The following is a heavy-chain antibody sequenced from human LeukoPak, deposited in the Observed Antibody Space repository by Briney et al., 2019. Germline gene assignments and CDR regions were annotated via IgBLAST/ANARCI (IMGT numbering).Heavy chain of an antibody. Sequence: GGSLSLSCAASGFTFSSYSMNWVRRAPGKGREWVSSISSSSSYIYYADSVKGRFTISRANAKNSLYLQMNSLRAEDTAVYYCARDDCSGGSCYYPNWGQGTLVTVSS. CDR2: ISSSSSYI. CDR3: ARDDCSGGSCYYPN. V-gene: IGHV3-21*01. J-gene: IGHJ4*02. CDR1: GFTFSSYS. D-gene: IGHD2-15*01.